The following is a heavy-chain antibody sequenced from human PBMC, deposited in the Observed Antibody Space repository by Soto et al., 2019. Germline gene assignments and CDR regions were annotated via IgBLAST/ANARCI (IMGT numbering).Heavy chain of an antibody. D-gene: IGHD3-10*01. CDR1: GYSFTNYG. Sequence: QVHLVQSGAEVKRPGASVMVSCKASGYSFTNYGISWVRQAPGQGLEWMGWISGHNGNTNYAQKLAGRVTMTKDTSTSTAYMELIRLSSDDTAVYYCARDYHGAGSPRSPFYYWAQGTLVTVST. V-gene: IGHV1-18*01. J-gene: IGHJ4*02. CDR2: ISGHNGNT. CDR3: ARDYHGAGSPRSPFYY.